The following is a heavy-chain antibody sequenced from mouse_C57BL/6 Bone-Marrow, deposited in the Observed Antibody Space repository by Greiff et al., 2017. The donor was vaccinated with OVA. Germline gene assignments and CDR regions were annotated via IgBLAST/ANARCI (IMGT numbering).Heavy chain of an antibody. CDR2: IYPGSGNT. D-gene: IGHD1-1*01. CDR3: ARSGYYGSSYPFDY. Sequence: QVQLKESGAELVRPGASVKLSCKASGYTFTDYYINWVKQRPGQGLEWIARIYPGSGNTYYNEKFKGKATLTAEKSSSTAYMQLSSLTSEDSAVYFCARSGYYGSSYPFDYWGQGTTLTVSS. CDR1: GYTFTDYY. J-gene: IGHJ2*01. V-gene: IGHV1-76*01.